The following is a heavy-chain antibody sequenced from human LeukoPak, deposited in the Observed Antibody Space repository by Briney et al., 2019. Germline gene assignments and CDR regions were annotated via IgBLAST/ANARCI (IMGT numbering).Heavy chain of an antibody. V-gene: IGHV1-2*02. CDR1: VYTFTGYY. J-gene: IGHJ3*02. CDR2: MNTNSGGT. D-gene: IGHD3-22*01. CDR3: ARVWYYYDSKTRAFDI. Sequence: GASVKVSCKASVYTFTGYYMHWVRQAPRQGLEWMGWMNTNSGGTNYAQKFQGRVTMTRDTSISTAYMELSRLRSDDTAVYYCARVWYYYDSKTRAFDIWGQGTMVTVSS.